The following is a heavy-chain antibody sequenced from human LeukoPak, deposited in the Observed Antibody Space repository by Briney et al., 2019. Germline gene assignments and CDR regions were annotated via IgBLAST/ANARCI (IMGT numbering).Heavy chain of an antibody. D-gene: IGHD3-22*01. CDR2: IISSSSYI. Sequence: GGSLRLSCAASGFTFISYSMNWVRQAPGKGLEWVSSIISSSSYIYYADSVKGRFTISRDNAKNSLYLQMNSLRAQETTVYYCAKDDYDDTCGYRDWGQGTLVTVSS. CDR1: GFTFISYS. CDR3: AKDDYDDTCGYRD. J-gene: IGHJ4*02. V-gene: IGHV3-21*01.